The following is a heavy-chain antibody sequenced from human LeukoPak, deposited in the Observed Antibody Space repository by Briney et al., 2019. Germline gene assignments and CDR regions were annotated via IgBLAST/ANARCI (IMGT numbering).Heavy chain of an antibody. CDR3: ARRAVRGVIGY. CDR2: INHSGST. Sequence: SETLSLXCAVYGGSFSGYYWSWIRQPPGKGLEWIGEINHSGSTNYNPSLKSRVTISVDTSKNQFSLKLSSVTAADTAVYYCARRAVRGVIGYWGQGTLVTVSS. CDR1: GGSFSGYY. V-gene: IGHV4-34*01. J-gene: IGHJ4*02. D-gene: IGHD3-10*01.